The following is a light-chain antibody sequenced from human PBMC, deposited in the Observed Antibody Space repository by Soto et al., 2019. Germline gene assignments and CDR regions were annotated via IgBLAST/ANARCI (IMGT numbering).Light chain of an antibody. CDR3: SSYTSSSTLI. CDR2: DVS. V-gene: IGLV2-14*03. J-gene: IGLJ2*01. CDR1: GSDVGGYDY. Sequence: QSALTQPASVSGSPGQSITISCTGTGSDVGGYDYVSWYQHHPGKAPKLMIFDVSTRPSGISIRFSGSKSGNTASPTISGLQAEDEADFYCSSYTSSSTLIFGGGTKLTVL.